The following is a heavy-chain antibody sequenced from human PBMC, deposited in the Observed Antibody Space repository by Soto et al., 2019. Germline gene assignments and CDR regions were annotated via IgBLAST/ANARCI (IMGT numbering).Heavy chain of an antibody. J-gene: IGHJ4*02. Sequence: GGSLRLSCAASVFTFSSYAMHWVRQAPGKGLEWVAVIWYDGSNKYYADSVKGRFTISRDNSKNTLYRQMNSLRAEDTAVYYCARDPRYCSGGSCGYFDYWGQGTLVTVSS. CDR3: ARDPRYCSGGSCGYFDY. CDR1: VFTFSSYA. D-gene: IGHD2-15*01. CDR2: IWYDGSNK. V-gene: IGHV3-33*08.